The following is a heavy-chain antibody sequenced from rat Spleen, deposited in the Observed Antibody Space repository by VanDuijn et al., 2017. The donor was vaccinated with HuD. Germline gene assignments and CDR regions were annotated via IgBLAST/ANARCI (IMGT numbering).Heavy chain of an antibody. D-gene: IGHD1-2*01. V-gene: IGHV5-22*01. CDR1: GFTFSDYY. J-gene: IGHJ1*01. CDR2: ISYEGSST. CDR3: ARDMSRTIAAKSYYYFDF. Sequence: EVQLVESGGGLVQPGRSMKLSCAASGFTFSDYYMAWVRQAPKKGLEWVASISYEGSSTYYRDSVKGRFTVSRDNAKSTLYLQMESLRSEDTATYYCARDMSRTIAAKSYYYFDFWGPGTMVTVSS.